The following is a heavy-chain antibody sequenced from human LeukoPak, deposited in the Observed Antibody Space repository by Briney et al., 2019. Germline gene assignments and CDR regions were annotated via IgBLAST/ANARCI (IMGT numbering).Heavy chain of an antibody. D-gene: IGHD6-19*01. CDR3: ARDNIGSSGWTGLGY. Sequence: GASVKVSCKASGYTFTSHCIHWVRRAPGQGLEWMGLIHPSDGVTTYAQNFQGRVTVTRDTSTSTVYMELSSLRSEDTAVYYCARDNIGSSGWTGLGYWGQGTLVTVSS. CDR1: GYTFTSHC. V-gene: IGHV1-46*01. J-gene: IGHJ4*02. CDR2: IHPSDGVT.